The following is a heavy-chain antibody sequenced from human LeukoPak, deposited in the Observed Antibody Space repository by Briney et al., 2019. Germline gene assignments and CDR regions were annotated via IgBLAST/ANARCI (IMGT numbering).Heavy chain of an antibody. J-gene: IGHJ4*02. CDR2: ISSSSSYI. V-gene: IGHV3-21*01. CDR3: AGDSSGYETPAFDY. Sequence: GGSLRLSCAASGFTFSSYSMNWVRQAPGKGLEWVSSISSSSSYIYYADPVKGRFTISRDNAKNSLYLQMNSLRAEDTAVYYCAGDSSGYETPAFDYWGQGTLVTVSS. CDR1: GFTFSSYS. D-gene: IGHD3-22*01.